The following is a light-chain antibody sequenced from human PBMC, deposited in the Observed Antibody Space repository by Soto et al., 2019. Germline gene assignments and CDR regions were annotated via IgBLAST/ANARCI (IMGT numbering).Light chain of an antibody. CDR3: QHYNSFSRT. V-gene: IGKV1-5*03. CDR2: KAA. CDR1: DNIVHW. J-gene: IGKJ1*01. Sequence: DIQMTQSPSTLSASVGDRVAITCRASDNIVHWVAWYQQKPGKAPKLLIYKAANLADEVPSRFAGSGSGTDFTLPIIRLQPDDFAAYYCQHYNSFSRTFGQGTKVEV.